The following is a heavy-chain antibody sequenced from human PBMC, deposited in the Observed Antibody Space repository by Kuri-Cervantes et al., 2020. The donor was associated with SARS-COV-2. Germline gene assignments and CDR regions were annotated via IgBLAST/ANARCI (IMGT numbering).Heavy chain of an antibody. V-gene: IGHV4-59*01. CDR2: IYYSGST. D-gene: IGHD3-22*01. J-gene: IGHJ3*02. CDR1: GGSISSYY. CDR3: ARDPAYYDSSGYYYGAFDI. Sequence: SETLSLTCTVSGGSISSYYWSWIRQPPGKGLEWIGYIYYSGSTNYNPSLRSRVTISVDTSKNQFSLKLCSVTAADTAVYYCARDPAYYDSSGYYYGAFDIWGQGTMVTVSS.